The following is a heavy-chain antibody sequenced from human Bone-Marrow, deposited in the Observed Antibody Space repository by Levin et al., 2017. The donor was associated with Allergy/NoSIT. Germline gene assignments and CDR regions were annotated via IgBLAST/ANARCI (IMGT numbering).Heavy chain of an antibody. D-gene: IGHD1-26*01. V-gene: IGHV4-4*02. Sequence: PSETLSLTCAVSGGSISSSNWWSWVRQPPGKGLEWIGEIHHSGNTNYNPSLKSRVIMSLDKSKNQFSLRLSSVTAADTAVYYCARETGAGTYQGFAYWGQGTLVTVSS. CDR1: GGSISSSNW. CDR2: IHHSGNT. J-gene: IGHJ4*02. CDR3: ARETGAGTYQGFAY.